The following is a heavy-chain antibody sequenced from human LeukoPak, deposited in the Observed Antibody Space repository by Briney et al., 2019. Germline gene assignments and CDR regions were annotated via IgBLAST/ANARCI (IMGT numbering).Heavy chain of an antibody. J-gene: IGHJ5*02. CDR1: GYTFTGYY. D-gene: IGHD6-19*01. V-gene: IGHV1-2*02. Sequence: ASVKVSCKASGYTFTGYYMHWVRQAPGQGLEWMGWINPNSGGTNYAQKFQGRVTMTRDTSISTAYMELSRLRSDNTAVYYCARGRRWLVRSPSNWFDPWGQGTLVTVSS. CDR2: INPNSGGT. CDR3: ARGRRWLVRSPSNWFDP.